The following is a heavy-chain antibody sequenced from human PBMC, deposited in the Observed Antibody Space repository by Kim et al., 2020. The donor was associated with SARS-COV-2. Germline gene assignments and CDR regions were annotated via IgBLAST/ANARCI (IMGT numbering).Heavy chain of an antibody. D-gene: IGHD6-6*01. CDR3: ASYSSYA. CDR2: SRSTI. J-gene: IGHJ4*02. V-gene: IGHV3-48*04. Sequence: SRSTIYYAEPVKGRFTISRDNAKNSLYLQMNSLRAEDTAVYYCASYSSYAWGQGTLVTVSS.